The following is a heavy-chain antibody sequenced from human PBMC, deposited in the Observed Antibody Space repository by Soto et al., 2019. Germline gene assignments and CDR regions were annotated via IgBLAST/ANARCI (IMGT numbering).Heavy chain of an antibody. CDR1: GGSISSSSFH. D-gene: IGHD6-13*01. CDR2: IYYSGST. CDR3: ARRERAGGTDWWFVP. V-gene: IGHV4-39*01. J-gene: IGHJ5*02. Sequence: SETLSLTCTVSGGSISSSSFHWGWIRQPPGKGLEWIGSIYYSGSTYYSPSLKSRVTISVDTSKNQFSLKLSSVTAADTAVYYCARRERAGGTDWWFVPWGRGPLVPVSS.